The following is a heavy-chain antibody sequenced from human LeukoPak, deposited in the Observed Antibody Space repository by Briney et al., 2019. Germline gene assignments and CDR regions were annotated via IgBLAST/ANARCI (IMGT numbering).Heavy chain of an antibody. Sequence: AASVKVSCKASGYTFTGYYMHWVRQAPGQGLEWMGWINPNSGGTNYAQKFQGRVTMTRDTSISTAYMELSRLRSDDTAVYYCASFSPTTPYCSSTSCYRATNAFDIWGQGTMVTVSS. CDR1: GYTFTGYY. CDR2: INPNSGGT. D-gene: IGHD2-2*02. V-gene: IGHV1-2*02. J-gene: IGHJ3*02. CDR3: ASFSPTTPYCSSTSCYRATNAFDI.